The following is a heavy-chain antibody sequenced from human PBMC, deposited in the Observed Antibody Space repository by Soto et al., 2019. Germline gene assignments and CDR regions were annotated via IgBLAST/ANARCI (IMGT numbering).Heavy chain of an antibody. V-gene: IGHV3-30*18. CDR1: GFTFSSYG. CDR3: AKDGRYSSGWSLLCYFDY. Sequence: GGSLRLSCASSGFTFSSYGMHWVRQAPGKGLEWVAVISSDGSNKYNAYSTKGRFTISRDNSKNTLYLQMNSLRAEDTAVYYCAKDGRYSSGWSLLCYFDYWGQGTLVTVSS. CDR2: ISSDGSNK. J-gene: IGHJ4*02. D-gene: IGHD6-19*01.